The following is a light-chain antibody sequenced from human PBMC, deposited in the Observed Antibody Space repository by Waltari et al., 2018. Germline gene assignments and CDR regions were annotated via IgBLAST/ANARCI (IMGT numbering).Light chain of an antibody. Sequence: DIQLTQSPSTLSESVGDTVTINCRPSQIMDSCLSLYQHKPWKAPNILIQKASTLEAGVSSRFSGSGYGTEFTLTISSLQSDDSATYYCQQYRSYKSFGQGTKVEIK. J-gene: IGKJ1*01. CDR2: KAS. CDR3: QQYRSYKS. V-gene: IGKV1-5*03. CDR1: QIMDSC.